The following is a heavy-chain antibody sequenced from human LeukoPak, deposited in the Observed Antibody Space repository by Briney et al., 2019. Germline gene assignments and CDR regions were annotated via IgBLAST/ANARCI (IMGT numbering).Heavy chain of an antibody. CDR3: ARHTLNYYYYMDV. CDR1: GFTFSGSA. J-gene: IGHJ6*03. CDR2: IRSKANSYAT. Sequence: GGSLRLSCAASGFTFSGSAMHWVRQASGKGLEWVGRIRSKANSYATAYAASVKGRFTISRDDSKNTAYLQMNSLRAEDTAVYYCARHTLNYYYYMDVWGKGTTVTISS. V-gene: IGHV3-73*01.